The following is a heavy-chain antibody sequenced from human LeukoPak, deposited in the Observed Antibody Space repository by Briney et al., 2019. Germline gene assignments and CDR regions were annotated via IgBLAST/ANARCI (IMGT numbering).Heavy chain of an antibody. Sequence: QAGGSLTLSRAASGFSIGPFWMSWLRQAPGKGLEWVANIKGDGSETYYADSVKGRFIISRDNAKRSLYLQMSGLRVEDSAEYYCATNVGYGSGNGGGDWGQGTVVSVSS. V-gene: IGHV3-7*01. J-gene: IGHJ4*02. CDR2: IKGDGSET. CDR3: ATNVGYGSGNGGGD. CDR1: GFSIGPFW. D-gene: IGHD3-10*01.